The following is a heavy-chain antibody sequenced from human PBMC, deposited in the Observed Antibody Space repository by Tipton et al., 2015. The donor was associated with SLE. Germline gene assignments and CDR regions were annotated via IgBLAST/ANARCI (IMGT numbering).Heavy chain of an antibody. D-gene: IGHD1-14*01. CDR1: GFTFSDYY. V-gene: IGHV3-11*04. CDR2: ISGDGNTI. CDR3: ARESGDRSRSYFDC. J-gene: IGHJ4*02. Sequence: SLRLSCAASGFTFSDYYMTWIRQAPGKGLQWLSHISGDGNTIYYADSVKGRFTISRDNAKNSLYLQMNSLRGEDTAVYYCARESGDRSRSYFDCWGQGTLVTVSS.